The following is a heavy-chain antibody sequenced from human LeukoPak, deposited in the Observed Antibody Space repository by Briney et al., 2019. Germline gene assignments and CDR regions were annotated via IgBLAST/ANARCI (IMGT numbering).Heavy chain of an antibody. CDR2: ISYEGNNK. CDR3: AKDSILIPASKPALDY. D-gene: IGHD2-2*01. Sequence: PGGSLRLSCAASGFIFSNYAMHWVRQAPGKGLEWVAVISYEGNNKYYADSVKGRFTVSRDNSKNTLYLQMNSLRAEDTAVYYCAKDSILIPASKPALDYWGQGTLVTVSS. J-gene: IGHJ4*02. V-gene: IGHV3-30-3*01. CDR1: GFIFSNYA.